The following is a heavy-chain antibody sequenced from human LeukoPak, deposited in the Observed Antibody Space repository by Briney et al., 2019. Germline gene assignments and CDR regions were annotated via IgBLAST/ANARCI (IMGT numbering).Heavy chain of an antibody. CDR2: IWYDGSNK. CDR3: ARDASYYDILTGYPGY. V-gene: IGHV3-33*01. J-gene: IGHJ4*02. Sequence: PGGSLRLSCAASGFTFSSYGMHWVRQAPGKGLEWVAVIWYDGSNKYYADSVKGRSTISRDNSKNTLYLQMNSLRAEDTAVYYCARDASYYDILTGYPGYWGQGTLVTVSS. D-gene: IGHD3-9*01. CDR1: GFTFSSYG.